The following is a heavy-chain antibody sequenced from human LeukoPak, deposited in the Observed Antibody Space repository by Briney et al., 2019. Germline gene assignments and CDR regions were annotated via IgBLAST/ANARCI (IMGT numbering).Heavy chain of an antibody. CDR2: IGGGGDTT. Sequence: PGGSLRLSCAASGFSLSRYAMHWVRQAPGKGLEYVSAIGGGGDTTYYANSVKGRFTISRDTSKNTLYLQMGSLTTEDMAVYYCARRFGELLNYMDVWGKGTTVTVSS. D-gene: IGHD3-10*01. J-gene: IGHJ6*03. CDR3: ARRFGELLNYMDV. V-gene: IGHV3-64*01. CDR1: GFSLSRYA.